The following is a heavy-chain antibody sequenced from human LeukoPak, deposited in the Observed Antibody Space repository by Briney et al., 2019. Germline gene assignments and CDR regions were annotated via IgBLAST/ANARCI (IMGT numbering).Heavy chain of an antibody. V-gene: IGHV1-18*01. D-gene: IGHD4/OR15-4a*01. CDR3: AREAFTTRCYDS. Sequence: ASVKVSCKASGGTFSSYAISWVRQAPGQGLEWKGWISGYNGNTDYAQKLRGRVTMTTDTSTSTVYMELRSLRSDDTAVYYCAREAFTTRCYDSWGQGTLVTVSS. J-gene: IGHJ4*02. CDR2: ISGYNGNT. CDR1: GGTFSSYA.